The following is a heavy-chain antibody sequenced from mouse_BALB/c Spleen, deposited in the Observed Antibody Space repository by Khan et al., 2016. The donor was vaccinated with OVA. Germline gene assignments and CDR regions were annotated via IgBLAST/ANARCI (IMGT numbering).Heavy chain of an antibody. Sequence: EVQLQESGGDLVKPGGSLKLSCAASGFTFSTYGMSWVRQAPDKRLEWVATVSTGGSYTYYPDSVKGRFTIYRDNAKNTLYLQRSGLRSEDTAMFYCTRLAYYYDSEGFAYWGQGTLVTVSA. V-gene: IGHV5-6*01. CDR1: GFTFSTYG. CDR2: VSTGGSYT. CDR3: TRLAYYYDSEGFAY. D-gene: IGHD1-1*01. J-gene: IGHJ3*01.